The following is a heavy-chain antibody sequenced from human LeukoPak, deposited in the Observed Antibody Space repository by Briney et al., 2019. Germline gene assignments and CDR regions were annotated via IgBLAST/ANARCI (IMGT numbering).Heavy chain of an antibody. CDR2: IYYSGST. D-gene: IGHD3-3*01. CDR1: GGSISSSSYY. V-gene: IGHV4-39*01. J-gene: IGHJ4*02. CDR3: ARRVLRFLEWFFDY. Sequence: SETLSLTCTVSGGSISSSSYYWGWIRQPPGKGLEWIGSIYYSGSTYYNPSLKSRVTISVDTSKNQFSLKLSSVTAADTAVYYCARRVLRFLEWFFDYWGQGTLVTVSP.